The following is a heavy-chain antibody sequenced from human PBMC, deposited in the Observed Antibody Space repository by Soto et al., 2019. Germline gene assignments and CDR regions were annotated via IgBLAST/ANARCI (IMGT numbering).Heavy chain of an antibody. D-gene: IGHD2-2*01. CDR3: ARGQRVVVPATMVRGSSGYMDV. V-gene: IGHV4-34*01. CDR2: INHSGST. CDR1: GGSFSGYY. J-gene: IGHJ6*03. Sequence: QVQLQQWGAGLLKPSETLSLTCGVYGGSFSGYYWIWIRQPPGKGLEWIGEINHSGSTNYNPSLKSRVTISVDTSKNQFSLQLSSVTAADTAVYYCARGQRVVVPATMVRGSSGYMDVWGKGTTVTVSS.